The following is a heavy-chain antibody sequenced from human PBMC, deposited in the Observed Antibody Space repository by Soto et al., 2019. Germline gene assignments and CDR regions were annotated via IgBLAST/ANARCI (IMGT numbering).Heavy chain of an antibody. Sequence: QVQLQESGPGLVKPSETLSLTCTVSGGSISAFYWSWVRQPPGKRLEWIGHISYNGRSNSNPSLKSRVTISLDTPNNQFSLKLTSVTAADTAVYYCARLDYHGSGIYYNAVEHWGQGTLVTVSS. D-gene: IGHD3-10*01. CDR2: ISYNGRS. CDR1: GGSISAFY. V-gene: IGHV4-59*08. CDR3: ARLDYHGSGIYYNAVEH. J-gene: IGHJ4*02.